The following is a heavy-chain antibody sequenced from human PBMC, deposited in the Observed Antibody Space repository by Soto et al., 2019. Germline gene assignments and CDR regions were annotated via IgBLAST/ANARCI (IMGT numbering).Heavy chain of an antibody. D-gene: IGHD1-7*01. CDR2: ISAYNGNT. V-gene: IGHV1-18*01. J-gene: IGHJ6*03. CDR1: GYTFTSYG. Sequence: QVQLVQSGAEVKKPGASVKVSCKASGYTFTSYGISWVRQAPGQGLEWMGWISAYNGNTNYAQKLQGRVTMTTDTSTSTAYMELRSLRSDDTAVYYCARDPEELDLPYYYYYMDVWGKGTTVTVSS. CDR3: ARDPEELDLPYYYYYMDV.